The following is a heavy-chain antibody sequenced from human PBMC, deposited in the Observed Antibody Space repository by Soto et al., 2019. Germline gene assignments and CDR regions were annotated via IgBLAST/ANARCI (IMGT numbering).Heavy chain of an antibody. Sequence: QITLNESGPTQVKPRQTLTLNCTFSGFSLTTSGVGVGWIRQSPGKAPEWLALIYWDDDKRYSPSLKSRITITKDTSKSQVVLTMADLDPADTATYYCANRVLRTVFGLVTTTAIYFDYWGQGTPVAVSS. J-gene: IGHJ4*02. D-gene: IGHD3-3*01. CDR2: IYWDDDK. CDR3: ANRVLRTVFGLVTTTAIYFDY. V-gene: IGHV2-5*02. CDR1: GFSLTTSGVG.